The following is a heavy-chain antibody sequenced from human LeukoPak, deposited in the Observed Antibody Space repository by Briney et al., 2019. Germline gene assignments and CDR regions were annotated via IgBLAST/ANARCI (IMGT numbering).Heavy chain of an antibody. V-gene: IGHV4-30-2*01. Sequence: SQTLSLTCAVSGGSISSGGYSWSWIRQPPGNGLEWIGYIYHSGSTYYNPSLKSRVTISVDRSKNQFSLKLSSVTAADTAVYYCARGGLTPGWFDPWGQGTLVTVSS. CDR2: IYHSGST. D-gene: IGHD1-14*01. CDR1: GGSISSGGYS. CDR3: ARGGLTPGWFDP. J-gene: IGHJ5*02.